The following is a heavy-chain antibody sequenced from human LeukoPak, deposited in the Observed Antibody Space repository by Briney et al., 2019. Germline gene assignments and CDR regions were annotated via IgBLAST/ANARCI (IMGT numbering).Heavy chain of an antibody. J-gene: IGHJ3*02. CDR3: ARVGGMTTINNAAFDI. Sequence: SETLSLTCAVYGGSFSGYYWSWIRQPPGKGLEWIGEINHSGSTNYNPSLKSRVTISVDTSKNQFSLKLSSVTAADTAVYYCARVGGMTTINNAAFDIWGQGTMVTVSX. V-gene: IGHV4-34*01. D-gene: IGHD5-24*01. CDR1: GGSFSGYY. CDR2: INHSGST.